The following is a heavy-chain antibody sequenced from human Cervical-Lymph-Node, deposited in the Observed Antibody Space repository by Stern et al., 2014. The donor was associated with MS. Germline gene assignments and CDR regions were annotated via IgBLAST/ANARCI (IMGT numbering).Heavy chain of an antibody. CDR1: GGTLISYP. V-gene: IGHV1-69*01. CDR3: ARHLGSHESGWFDP. D-gene: IGHD1-26*01. CDR2: IMPILGTS. Sequence: MQLVASGDEVKKPGSSVKVSCQASGGTLISYPISWVRQAPGQGLAWMGGIMPILGTSNYAHKFQGRVTITADESTTTIYMELRSLKSEDTAVYYCARHLGSHESGWFDPWGQGTLVTVSS. J-gene: IGHJ5*02.